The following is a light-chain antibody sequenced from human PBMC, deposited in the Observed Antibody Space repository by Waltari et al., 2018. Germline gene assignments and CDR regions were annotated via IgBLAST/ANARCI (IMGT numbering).Light chain of an antibody. Sequence: QSALTQPASVSRSPGQSITIPCTGTSNDVGSSNFVSWYHQHPGRAPQLMSYDVTDRPSGVSCRCSGSKSANTASLTISGLLPEDEAIYYCSSFTDTHTLLFGGGTTVTVL. J-gene: IGLJ2*01. CDR2: DVT. V-gene: IGLV2-14*03. CDR3: SSFTDTHTLL. CDR1: SNDVGSSNF.